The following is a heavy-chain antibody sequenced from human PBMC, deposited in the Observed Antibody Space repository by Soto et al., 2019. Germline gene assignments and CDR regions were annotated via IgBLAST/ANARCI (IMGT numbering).Heavy chain of an antibody. Sequence: EVQLLESGGKLVQPGGSLTLSFAASGFTFSTYAMAGVRQAPGKGLEWVSGVSASGLNTDYADPVKGRFYISRDNSKNTVSLHMNSLRAEDAVLSYCAKDRPGRTSGYFFDYWGQGTAVPVSS. CDR3: AKDRPGRTSGYFFDY. D-gene: IGHD3-10*01. J-gene: IGHJ4*02. CDR1: GFTFSTYA. CDR2: VSASGLNT. V-gene: IGHV3-23*01.